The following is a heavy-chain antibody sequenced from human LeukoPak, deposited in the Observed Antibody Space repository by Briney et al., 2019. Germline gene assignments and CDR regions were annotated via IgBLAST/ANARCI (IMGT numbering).Heavy chain of an antibody. D-gene: IGHD3-22*01. J-gene: IGHJ1*01. Sequence: PGWSLRLSCAASGFTFSNYAMSWVRQAPAKGLEWVSAISGSGGSTYYADSVKGRFTISRDNSKNTLYLQMNSLRAEDTAVYYCAKDRIPENYYDSSGYYYGYFQHWGQGTLVTVSS. CDR2: ISGSGGST. V-gene: IGHV3-23*01. CDR1: GFTFSNYA. CDR3: AKDRIPENYYDSSGYYYGYFQH.